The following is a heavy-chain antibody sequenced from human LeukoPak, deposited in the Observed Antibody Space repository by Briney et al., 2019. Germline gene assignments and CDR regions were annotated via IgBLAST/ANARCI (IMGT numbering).Heavy chain of an antibody. D-gene: IGHD6-19*01. V-gene: IGHV3-66*01. J-gene: IGHJ6*02. CDR1: GFTFSSYA. CDR3: AIDKAAYGSGWPKLYYYYGMDV. Sequence: GGSLRLSCAASGFTFSSYAMSWVRQAPGKGLEWVSLIYSGGSTYYADSVKGRFTISRDNSKNTLYLQMNSLRAEDTAVYYCAIDKAAYGSGWPKLYYYYGMDVRGQGATVTVSS. CDR2: IYSGGST.